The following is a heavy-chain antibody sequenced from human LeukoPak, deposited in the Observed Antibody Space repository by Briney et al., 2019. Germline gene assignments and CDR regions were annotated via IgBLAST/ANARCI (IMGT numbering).Heavy chain of an antibody. D-gene: IGHD3-10*01. V-gene: IGHV4-61*02. CDR2: IYTSGST. CDR3: AGLNMVRGVP. CDR1: GGSISSGSYY. Sequence: SETLSLTCTVSGGSISSGSYYWSWIRQPAGKGLEWIGRIYTSGSTNYNPSLKSRVTISVGTFKNQFSLKLSSVTAADTAVYYCAGLNMVRGVPWGQGTLVTVSS. J-gene: IGHJ5*02.